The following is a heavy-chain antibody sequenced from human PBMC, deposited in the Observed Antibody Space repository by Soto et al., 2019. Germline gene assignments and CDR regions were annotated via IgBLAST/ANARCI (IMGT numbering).Heavy chain of an antibody. Sequence: SVKVSCKASGGTFSSYAISWVRQAPGQGLEWMGGIIPIFGTTNYAQKFQGRVTITADESTSTAYMELSSLRSEDTAVYYCARGYSYGSGIDPWGQGTLVTVS. J-gene: IGHJ5*02. CDR2: IIPIFGTT. CDR1: GGTFSSYA. V-gene: IGHV1-69*13. CDR3: ARGYSYGSGIDP. D-gene: IGHD5-18*01.